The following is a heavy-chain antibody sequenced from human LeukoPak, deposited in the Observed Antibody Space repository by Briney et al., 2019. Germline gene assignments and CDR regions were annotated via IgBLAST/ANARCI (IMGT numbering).Heavy chain of an antibody. CDR2: ISYDGSNK. Sequence: GGSLRLSCAASGSTFNSYGMHWVRQAPGKGLEWVAVISYDGSNKYYADSVKGRFTISRDNSKNTLYLQMNSLRAEDTAVYYCAKDMASQLVLLWFGESDAFDIWGQGTMVTVSS. CDR3: AKDMASQLVLLWFGESDAFDI. CDR1: GSTFNSYG. J-gene: IGHJ3*02. V-gene: IGHV3-30*18. D-gene: IGHD3-10*01.